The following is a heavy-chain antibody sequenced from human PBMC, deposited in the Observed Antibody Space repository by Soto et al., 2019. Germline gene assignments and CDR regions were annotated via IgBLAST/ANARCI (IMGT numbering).Heavy chain of an antibody. V-gene: IGHV2-5*01. CDR1: GFSLSTSGVG. Sequence: QITFKESGPTLVKPTQTLTLTCTFSGFSLSTSGVGVGWIRQPPGKALEWLALIYWNDDKRYSPSLKSRLTITKDTSKNPVVLTMTNMDTVDTATYYCAHRDGDRNFDSWGQGTLVTVSS. CDR3: AHRDGDRNFDS. CDR2: IYWNDDK. D-gene: IGHD4-17*01. J-gene: IGHJ4*02.